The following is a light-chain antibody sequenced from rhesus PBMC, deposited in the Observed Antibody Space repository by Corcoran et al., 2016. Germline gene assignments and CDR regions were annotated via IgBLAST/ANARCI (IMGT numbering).Light chain of an antibody. Sequence: DIQMSQSPSSLSASVGDRVTITCRASQGMSNCLNWYQQKPGKAPKLLSYYAKTLASGVPSRFSGSGSGTDFTLPISSLQPEDCATYSCQQGKRNPPTFGQGTKVEIK. CDR2: YAK. CDR1: QGMSNC. CDR3: QQGKRNPPT. J-gene: IGKJ1*01. V-gene: IGKV1-32*02.